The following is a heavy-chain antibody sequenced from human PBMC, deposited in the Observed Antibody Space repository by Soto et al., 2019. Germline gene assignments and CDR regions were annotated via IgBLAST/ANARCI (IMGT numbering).Heavy chain of an antibody. J-gene: IGHJ4*02. CDR1: GGSVSSGSYY. D-gene: IGHD6-13*01. CDR3: ASHIAAAAFFDY. V-gene: IGHV4-61*01. CDR2: IYYSGST. Sequence: SETLSLTCTVSGGSVSSGSYYWSWIRQPPGKGLEWIGYIYYSGSTNYTPSLKSRVTISVDTSKNQFSLKLSSVTAADTAVYYCASHIAAAAFFDYWGQRTPVTVAS.